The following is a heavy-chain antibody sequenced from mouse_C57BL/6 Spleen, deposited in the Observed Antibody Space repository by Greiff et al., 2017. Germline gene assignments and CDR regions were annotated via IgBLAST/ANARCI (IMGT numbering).Heavy chain of an antibody. J-gene: IGHJ3*01. Sequence: QVQLQQPGAELVRPGSSVKLSCKASGYTFTSYWMDWVKQRPGQGLEWIGNIYPSDSETHYNQKFKDKATLTVDKSSSTAYMQLSSLTSEDSAVYYCARSGYYGNYFAYWGQGTLVTVSA. CDR1: GYTFTSYW. V-gene: IGHV1-61*01. D-gene: IGHD2-1*01. CDR2: IYPSDSET. CDR3: ARSGYYGNYFAY.